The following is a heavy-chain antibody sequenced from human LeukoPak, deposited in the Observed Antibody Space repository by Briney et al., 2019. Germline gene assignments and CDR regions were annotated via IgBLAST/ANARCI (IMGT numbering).Heavy chain of an antibody. CDR1: GFTFSSYA. V-gene: IGHV3-23*01. Sequence: GRSLRLSCAASGFTFSSYAMNCVRQAPGEGLEWVSGISDSGRITYCADSVKGRFTTSRDNSKNTRYLQMNSLRAEDTAVYYCAKDTKAAGWGEGTLVTVS. D-gene: IGHD6-13*01. J-gene: IGHJ4*02. CDR3: AKDTKAAG. CDR2: ISDSGRIT.